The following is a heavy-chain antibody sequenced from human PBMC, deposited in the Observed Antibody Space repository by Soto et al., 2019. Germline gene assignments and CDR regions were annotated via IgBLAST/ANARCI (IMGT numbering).Heavy chain of an antibody. Sequence: VQLVESGGGLVKPGGSLRLSCAASGFTFSSYSMNWVRQAPGKGLEWVSSISSSSSYIYYADSVKGRFTISRDNAKNSLYLQMNSLRAEDTAVYYCARDPRIIAAAGRGWFDPWGQGTLVTVSS. CDR3: ARDPRIIAAAGRGWFDP. J-gene: IGHJ5*02. CDR2: ISSSSSYI. CDR1: GFTFSSYS. D-gene: IGHD6-13*01. V-gene: IGHV3-21*01.